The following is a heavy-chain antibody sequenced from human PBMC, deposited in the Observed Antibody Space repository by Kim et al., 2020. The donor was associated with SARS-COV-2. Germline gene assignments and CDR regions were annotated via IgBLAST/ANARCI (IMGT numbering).Heavy chain of an antibody. CDR1: GFTFDDYT. CDR2: ISWDGGST. Sequence: GGSLRLSCAASGFTFDDYTMHWVRQAPGKGLEWVSLISWDGGSTYYADSVKGRFTISRDNSKNSLYLQMNSLRTEDTALYYCAKDQRRLRSFGHFDYWGQGTLVTVSS. D-gene: IGHD5-12*01. J-gene: IGHJ4*02. CDR3: AKDQRRLRSFGHFDY. V-gene: IGHV3-43*01.